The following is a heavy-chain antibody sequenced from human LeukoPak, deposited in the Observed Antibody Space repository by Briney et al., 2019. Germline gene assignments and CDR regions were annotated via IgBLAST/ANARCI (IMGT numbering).Heavy chain of an antibody. CDR1: GYTFTNYG. V-gene: IGHV1-18*01. Sequence: ASVKVSCKASGYTFTNYGISWVRQAPGQGLEWMGWISAYNGNTNYAQKLQGRVTLTTDTSTSTAYMELRSLRSGDTAVFYCARGLYSTIPGDYWGQGTLVTVSS. D-gene: IGHD1-26*01. CDR2: ISAYNGNT. CDR3: ARGLYSTIPGDY. J-gene: IGHJ4*02.